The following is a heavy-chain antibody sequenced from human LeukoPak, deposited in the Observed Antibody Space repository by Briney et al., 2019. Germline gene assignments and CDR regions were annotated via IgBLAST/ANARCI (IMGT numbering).Heavy chain of an antibody. CDR1: GYTFTSYD. D-gene: IGHD2-2*01. Sequence: ASVKVSCKASGYTFTSYDINWVRQATGQGLEWMGWMNPNSGNTGYAQKFQGRVTMTRNTSISTAYMELSSLRSEDTAVYYCARGGYCSSTSCFEFDYWGQGTLVTVSS. V-gene: IGHV1-8*01. CDR2: MNPNSGNT. J-gene: IGHJ4*02. CDR3: ARGGYCSSTSCFEFDY.